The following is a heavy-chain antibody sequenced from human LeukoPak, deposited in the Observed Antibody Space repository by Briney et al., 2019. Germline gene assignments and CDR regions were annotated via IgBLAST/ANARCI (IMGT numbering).Heavy chain of an antibody. CDR2: IYYSGST. J-gene: IGHJ4*02. CDR3: AAYSSGWYY. D-gene: IGHD6-19*01. Sequence: SETLSLTYTVSGGSISSYYWSWIRQPPGKGLEWIGYIYYSGSTNYNPSLKSRVTISVDTSKNQFSLKLSSVTAADTAVYYCAAYSSGWYYWGQGTLVTVSS. CDR1: GGSISSYY. V-gene: IGHV4-59*08.